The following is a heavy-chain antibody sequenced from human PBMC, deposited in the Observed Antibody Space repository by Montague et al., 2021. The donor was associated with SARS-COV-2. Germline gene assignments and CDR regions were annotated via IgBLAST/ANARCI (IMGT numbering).Heavy chain of an antibody. CDR3: ARGEYSSSWYGNKDYFDY. CDR1: GGSISSYY. CDR2: IYYSGST. J-gene: IGHJ4*02. D-gene: IGHD6-13*01. Sequence: SETLSLTCTVSGGSISSYYWSWIRQPPGKGLEWIGYIYYSGSTNYNPSLKSRVTISVDTSKNQFSLELSSVTAADTAVYYCARGEYSSSWYGNKDYFDYWGQGTLVTVSS. V-gene: IGHV4-59*12.